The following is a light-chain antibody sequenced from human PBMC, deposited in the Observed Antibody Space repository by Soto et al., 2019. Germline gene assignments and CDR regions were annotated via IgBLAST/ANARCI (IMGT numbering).Light chain of an antibody. V-gene: IGKV1-9*01. CDR3: QQLNSYPYT. Sequence: IQLTQSPSYLSASVGDRVTITCRASQGFTTYLAWYQQKPGKAPKLLIYGASTLQSGVPSRFSGGGSGTDFTLTISSLQPEDFATYYCQQLNSYPYTFGQGTKLEIK. CDR2: GAS. J-gene: IGKJ2*01. CDR1: QGFTTY.